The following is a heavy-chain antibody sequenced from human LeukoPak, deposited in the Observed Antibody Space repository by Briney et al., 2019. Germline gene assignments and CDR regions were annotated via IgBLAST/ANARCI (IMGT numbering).Heavy chain of an antibody. D-gene: IGHD4-17*01. CDR2: ISTTGGT. CDR1: GGSISSSSYY. V-gene: IGHV4-61*02. Sequence: PSETLSLTCTVSGGSISSSSYYWSWIRQPAGKGLEWIGRISTTGGTIYNPSLKSRVTVSVDTSKNQFSLKLSSVTAADTAVYYCARDLDYGPRNWFDPWGQGTLVIVSS. J-gene: IGHJ5*02. CDR3: ARDLDYGPRNWFDP.